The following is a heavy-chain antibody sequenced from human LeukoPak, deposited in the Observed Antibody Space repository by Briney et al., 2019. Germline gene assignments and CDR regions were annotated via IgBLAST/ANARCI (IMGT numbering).Heavy chain of an antibody. Sequence: GGSLRLSCAASGFTFTSYAMHWVRQAPGKGLEWVAFIRYDGSHKYYADSVKGRFTISRDNSKNTLYLQMNSLRTEDTAVYYCAKDRPRTDLVGVVPTDMDVWGKGTTVTVSS. J-gene: IGHJ6*03. V-gene: IGHV3-30*02. D-gene: IGHD3-3*01. CDR3: AKDRPRTDLVGVVPTDMDV. CDR1: GFTFTSYA. CDR2: IRYDGSHK.